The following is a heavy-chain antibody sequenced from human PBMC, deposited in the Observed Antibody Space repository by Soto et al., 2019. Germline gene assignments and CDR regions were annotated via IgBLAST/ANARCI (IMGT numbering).Heavy chain of an antibody. CDR2: IYWNDDK. CDR1: GFSFNTPSVG. Sequence: QITLKESGPSLVKPTQTLTLTCTFSGFSFNTPSVGVAWIRQPPGQALEWLALIYWNDDKRYSSSLKSRLFIAKDTSKKQVLRTVTDMDPADTATYYCAHLKTLTSGRHLGSWGQGALVTVSS. J-gene: IGHJ5*02. V-gene: IGHV2-5*01. D-gene: IGHD6-6*01. CDR3: AHLKTLTSGRHLGS.